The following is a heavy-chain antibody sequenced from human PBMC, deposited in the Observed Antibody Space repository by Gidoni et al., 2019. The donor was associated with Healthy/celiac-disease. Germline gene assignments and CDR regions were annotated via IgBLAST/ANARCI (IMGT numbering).Heavy chain of an antibody. D-gene: IGHD3-3*01. CDR3: AKVPGQLRFLEWSLSYYMDV. V-gene: IGHV3-30*18. Sequence: QVQLVESGGGVVQPGRSLRLSCAASGFTFSSYGMHWVRQAPGKGLEWVAVISYDGSNKYYADSVKGRFTISRDNSKNTLYLQMNSLRAEDTAVYYCAKVPGQLRFLEWSLSYYMDVWGKGTTVTVSS. J-gene: IGHJ6*03. CDR1: GFTFSSYG. CDR2: ISYDGSNK.